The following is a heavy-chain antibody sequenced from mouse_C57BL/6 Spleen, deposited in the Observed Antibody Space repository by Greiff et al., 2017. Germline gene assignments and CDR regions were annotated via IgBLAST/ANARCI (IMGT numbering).Heavy chain of an antibody. CDR2: IYPGDGDT. D-gene: IGHD1-1*01. CDR1: GYAFSSSW. V-gene: IGHV1-82*01. J-gene: IGHJ4*01. CDR3: ARPITTEAMDY. Sequence: VQLQQSGPELVKPGASVKISCKASGYAFSSSWMNWVKQRPGKGLEWIGRIYPGDGDTNYNGKFKGKATLTADKSSSTAYMQLSSLTSEDSAVYFCARPITTEAMDYWGQGTSVTVSS.